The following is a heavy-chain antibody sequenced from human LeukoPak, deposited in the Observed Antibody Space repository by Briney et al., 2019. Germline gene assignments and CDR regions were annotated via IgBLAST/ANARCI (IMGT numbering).Heavy chain of an antibody. Sequence: PGGSLRLSCAASGFTFIGYWMGGVRRAPGKGREGVANIKQDGSEKYYVDSVKGRFTISRDNAKNSLYLQMNSLRAEDTAVYYCARAKALYYGMDVWGQGTTVTVSS. CDR2: IKQDGSEK. CDR3: ARAKALYYGMDV. V-gene: IGHV3-7*01. CDR1: GFTFIGYW. J-gene: IGHJ6*02.